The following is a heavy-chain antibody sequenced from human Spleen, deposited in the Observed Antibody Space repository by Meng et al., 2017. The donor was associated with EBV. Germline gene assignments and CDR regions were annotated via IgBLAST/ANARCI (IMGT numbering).Heavy chain of an antibody. J-gene: IGHJ4*02. CDR3: ARAAIYDLIWGSYYFFDY. CDR2: IHHSGST. V-gene: IGHV4-34*01. D-gene: IGHD3-16*01. CDR1: SGSFSGYY. Sequence: PLRPWGDGRLKPSETLSLTWGVYSGSFSGYYWRRIRQPPGKGLKWIGEIHHSGSTNCNPSLKSRVTISVDTSKKCFSLKLTYVTAADTAVSYCARAAIYDLIWGSYYFFDYWGQGTLVTVSS.